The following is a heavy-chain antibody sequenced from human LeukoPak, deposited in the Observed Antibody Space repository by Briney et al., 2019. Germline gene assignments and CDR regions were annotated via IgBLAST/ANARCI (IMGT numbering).Heavy chain of an antibody. J-gene: IGHJ6*03. Sequence: SSETLSLTCTVSGGSISSYYWSWIRQPAGKGLEWIGRIYTSGSTNYNPSLKSRVTMSVDTSKNQFSLKLSSVTAADSAVYYCARAGWVDYYYYMDVWGKGTTVTVYS. CDR3: ARAGWVDYYYYMDV. CDR1: GGSISSYY. V-gene: IGHV4-4*07. CDR2: IYTSGST. D-gene: IGHD5-24*01.